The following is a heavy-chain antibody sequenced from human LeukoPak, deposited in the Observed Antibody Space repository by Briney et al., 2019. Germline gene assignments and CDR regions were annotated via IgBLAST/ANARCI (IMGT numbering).Heavy chain of an antibody. CDR3: ARDRGPRTGSMVREAYDY. Sequence: PGGSLRLSCAASGFTFSSSAMSWVRQVPGKGLEWVSGISASGGSTYYADSVKGRFTISRDNAKNTLYLQMNSLRAEDTAVYYCARDRGPRTGSMVREAYDYWGQGTLVTVSS. CDR2: ISASGGST. CDR1: GFTFSSSA. V-gene: IGHV3-23*01. D-gene: IGHD3-10*01. J-gene: IGHJ4*02.